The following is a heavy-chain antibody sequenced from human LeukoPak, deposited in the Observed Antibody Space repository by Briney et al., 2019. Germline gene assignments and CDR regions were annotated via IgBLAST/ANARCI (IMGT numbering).Heavy chain of an antibody. CDR2: TNSDGSST. J-gene: IGHJ3*01. D-gene: IGHD2-2*01. V-gene: IGHV3-74*01. CDR1: GFTFSSYA. Sequence: GGSLRLSCAASGFTFSSYAMSWVRQAPGKGLVWVSQTNSDGSSTNYADSVKGRFTISRDNAKNTLYLQMNSLRAEDTALYYCARTEYCSPTSCKYASFWGQGTKVTVSS. CDR3: ARTEYCSPTSCKYASF.